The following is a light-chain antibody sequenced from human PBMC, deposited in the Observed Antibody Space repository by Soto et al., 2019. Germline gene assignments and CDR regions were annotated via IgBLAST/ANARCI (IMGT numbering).Light chain of an antibody. CDR3: QQYNNCPPET. Sequence: IVLTPSPATLSLSPGIRATLSCRASQNISNYLIWYQQKPGQAPRLLIHDASTRATGIPARFSGSGSGTEFTLIIGSLQSEDFAVYYCQQYNNCPPETFGQGTKVDI. J-gene: IGKJ1*01. V-gene: IGKV3-15*01. CDR1: QNISNY. CDR2: DAS.